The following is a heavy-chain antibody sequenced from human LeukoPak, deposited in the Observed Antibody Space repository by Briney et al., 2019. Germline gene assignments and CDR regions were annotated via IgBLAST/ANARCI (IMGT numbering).Heavy chain of an antibody. CDR3: ARGRGSSARLGYFYYYIDV. V-gene: IGHV7-4-1*02. CDR2: INTNTGNP. Sequence: ASVKVSCKASGYTFTSYGISWVRQAPGQGLDWMGWINTNTGNPTYAQGFTGRSVFSLETSISTSYLQITSLKAEDTAVYYCARGRGSSARLGYFYYYIDVWGQGTTVTVSS. J-gene: IGHJ6*02. CDR1: GYTFTSYG. D-gene: IGHD1-26*01.